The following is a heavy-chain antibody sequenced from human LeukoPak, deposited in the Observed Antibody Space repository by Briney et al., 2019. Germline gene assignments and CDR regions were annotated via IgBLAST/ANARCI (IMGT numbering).Heavy chain of an antibody. Sequence: SETPSLTCTVSGGSISSYYWSWIRQPPGKGLEWIGYIYYSGSTNYNPSLKSRVTMSVDTSKNQFSLKLSSVTAADTAVYYCARHGYSGYDPHPTGMDVWGQGTTVTVSS. D-gene: IGHD5-12*01. V-gene: IGHV4-59*08. J-gene: IGHJ6*02. CDR3: ARHGYSGYDPHPTGMDV. CDR2: IYYSGST. CDR1: GGSISSYY.